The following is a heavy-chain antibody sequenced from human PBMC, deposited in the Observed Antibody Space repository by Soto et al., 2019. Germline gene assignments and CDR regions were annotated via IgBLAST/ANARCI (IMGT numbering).Heavy chain of an antibody. CDR3: AREVGASPDYFDY. Sequence: SETLSLTCTVSGGSISSYYWNWIRQPPGKGLEWIGYIYYSRTTNYNPSLKSRVTISVDTSRNQFSLRLSSVTAADTAVYYCAREVGASPDYFDYWGQGTLVTVSS. D-gene: IGHD1-26*01. V-gene: IGHV4-59*01. CDR2: IYYSRTT. CDR1: GGSISSYY. J-gene: IGHJ4*02.